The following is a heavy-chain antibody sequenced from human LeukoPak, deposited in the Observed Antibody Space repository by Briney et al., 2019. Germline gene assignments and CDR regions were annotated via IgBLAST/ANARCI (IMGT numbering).Heavy chain of an antibody. CDR2: IYPGDSDT. J-gene: IGHJ6*02. V-gene: IGHV5-51*01. CDR3: ARHSPYSSSWYYYGMDV. CDR1: GYSFTNYW. D-gene: IGHD6-13*01. Sequence: GESLKISCKGSGYSFTNYWIGWVRQMPGKGLEWMGIIYPGDSDTRYSPSFQGQVTISADRSISTAYLQWSGLKASDTAMYYCARHSPYSSSWYYYGMDVWGQGTTVTVSS.